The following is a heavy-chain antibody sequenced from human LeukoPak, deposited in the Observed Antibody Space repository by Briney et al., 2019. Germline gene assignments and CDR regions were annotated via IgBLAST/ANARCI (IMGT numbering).Heavy chain of an antibody. V-gene: IGHV4-4*02. CDR2: VHRTGKT. CDR3: ARELLGAPTPGAY. J-gene: IGHJ4*02. Sequence: SETLSLTCALSTVSGSSGNWWSWVRQPPGKGLEWIGEVHRTGKTNYNPSLKTRVTISIDASKNQLSLELTSVTAADAAVYYCARELLGAPTPGAYWGQGTRVTVSS. D-gene: IGHD7-27*01. CDR1: TVSGSSGNW.